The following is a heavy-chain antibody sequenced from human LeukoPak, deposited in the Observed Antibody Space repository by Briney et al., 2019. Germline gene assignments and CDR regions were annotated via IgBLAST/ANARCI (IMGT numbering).Heavy chain of an antibody. J-gene: IGHJ5*02. V-gene: IGHV4-59*01. Sequence: PSETLSLTCTVSGGSIGPYYWSWIRQPPGKGLEWIGYVHKYGSTNYNPSLKSRVTMSVDTSKSQVSLTLRSVSRADTAMYYCARAPGYSFGPNNCFDPWGQGTLVTVSS. CDR1: GGSIGPYY. CDR3: ARAPGYSFGPNNCFDP. CDR2: VHKYGST. D-gene: IGHD5-18*01.